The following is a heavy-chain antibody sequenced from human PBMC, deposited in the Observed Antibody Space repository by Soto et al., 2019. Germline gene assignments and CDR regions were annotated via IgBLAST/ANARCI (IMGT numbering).Heavy chain of an antibody. CDR1: GYTFTSYG. Sequence: QVQLVQSGAEVKKPGASVKVSCKASGYTFTSYGISWVRQAPGQGLEWMGWISAYNGNTNYAQKLQDRVTMTTDTSTSTAYMELRSLRSDVTAVYYCERDLFGYYHDNSGWGGDYWGPGTLVTVSS. J-gene: IGHJ4*02. CDR2: ISAYNGNT. CDR3: ERDLFGYYHDNSGWGGDY. D-gene: IGHD3-22*01. V-gene: IGHV1-18*01.